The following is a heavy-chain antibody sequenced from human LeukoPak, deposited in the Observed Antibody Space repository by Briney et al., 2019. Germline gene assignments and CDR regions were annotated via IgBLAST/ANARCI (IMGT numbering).Heavy chain of an antibody. Sequence: ASVKVCCKASGYTFTTYAMNWVRQAPGQGLEWMGWINTNTANPTYAQGFTGRFVFSLDTSVSTAYLQINSLKAEDTAVYYCAREGWDSSSTGGYWGQGTLVTVSS. CDR3: AREGWDSSSTGGY. CDR1: GYTFTTYA. D-gene: IGHD6-13*01. CDR2: INTNTANP. V-gene: IGHV7-4-1*02. J-gene: IGHJ4*02.